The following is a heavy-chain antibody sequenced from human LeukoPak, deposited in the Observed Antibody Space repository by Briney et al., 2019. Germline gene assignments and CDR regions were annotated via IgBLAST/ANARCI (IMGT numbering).Heavy chain of an antibody. CDR1: GFTFNSNG. CDR3: AKAGDNSGYYPAFYYYMDV. CDR2: IWYDGSNK. Sequence: GRSLRLSCAASGFTFNSNGMHWVRQAPGKGLEGVALIWYDGSNKYYADSVKGRFTISRDNSKNTLYLQMDSLRAEDTAVYYCAKAGDNSGYYPAFYYYMDVWGRGTTATVSS. V-gene: IGHV3-33*06. J-gene: IGHJ6*03. D-gene: IGHD3-22*01.